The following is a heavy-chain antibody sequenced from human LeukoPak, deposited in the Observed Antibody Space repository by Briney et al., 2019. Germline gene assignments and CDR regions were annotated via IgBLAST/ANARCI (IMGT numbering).Heavy chain of an antibody. Sequence: RGSLRLSCAASGFTFSSYEMNWVCQAPGKGLEWVSYSSSSGSTIYYADSVKGRFTISRDNAKNSLYLQMNSLRAEDTAVYYCAREHCSSTSCSYFDYWGQGTLVTVSS. CDR2: SSSSGSTI. V-gene: IGHV3-48*03. D-gene: IGHD2-2*01. J-gene: IGHJ4*02. CDR1: GFTFSSYE. CDR3: AREHCSSTSCSYFDY.